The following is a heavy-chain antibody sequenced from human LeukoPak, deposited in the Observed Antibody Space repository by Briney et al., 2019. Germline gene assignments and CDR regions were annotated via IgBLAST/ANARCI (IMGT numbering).Heavy chain of an antibody. J-gene: IGHJ4*02. CDR1: GGSISSTHW. V-gene: IGHV4-4*02. CDR2: IYHSGST. CDR3: ARGMAVCGGGSWGCEFDY. D-gene: IGHD2-15*01. Sequence: PSGTLSLTCAVSGGSISSTHWWSWVRPPPGKGLEWIGEIYHSGSTNYNLSLKSRVTISVDKSKNQFSLKLSSVTAADTAVYYCARGMAVCGGGSWGCEFDYWGQGTLVTVSS.